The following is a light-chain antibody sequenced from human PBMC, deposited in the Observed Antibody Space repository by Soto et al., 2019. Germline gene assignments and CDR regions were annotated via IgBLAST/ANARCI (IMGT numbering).Light chain of an antibody. CDR1: QSVGSN. Sequence: EIVMTQSPATLSVSPGERATLSCRASQSVGSNLAWYQQKPGQAPRLLIYGASTRATGIPAGFSGSESGTEFTLTISSLQSEDFAVYYCQQYNNWPPFTFGPGTKVDIK. CDR3: QQYNNWPPFT. V-gene: IGKV3-15*01. CDR2: GAS. J-gene: IGKJ3*01.